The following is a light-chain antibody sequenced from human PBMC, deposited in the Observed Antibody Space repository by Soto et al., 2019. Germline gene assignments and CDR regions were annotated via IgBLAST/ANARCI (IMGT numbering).Light chain of an antibody. J-gene: IGKJ2*01. CDR2: GAS. CDR1: QSVGGVY. Sequence: EIVLTQSPGTLSLSPGERATLSCRASQSVGGVYLAWYQHRPGQAPSLLIYGASTRATGIPNRFSGSGSRTDFSLTINRLEPEDFAVYYCRQYGTSPYTFGQGTKLEIK. CDR3: RQYGTSPYT. V-gene: IGKV3-20*01.